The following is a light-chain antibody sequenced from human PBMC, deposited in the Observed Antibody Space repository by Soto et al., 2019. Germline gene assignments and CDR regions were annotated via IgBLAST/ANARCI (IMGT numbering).Light chain of an antibody. Sequence: EIVMTQSPATLSVSPGERATLSCRASQSVSGNLAWYQHKPGQAPGLLIYGASSRATGIPARFSGSGSGTEFTLTISSLQSEDFAVYYCQQYNNWPPSTFGQGTKLEIK. J-gene: IGKJ2*02. CDR2: GAS. V-gene: IGKV3-15*01. CDR3: QQYNNWPPST. CDR1: QSVSGN.